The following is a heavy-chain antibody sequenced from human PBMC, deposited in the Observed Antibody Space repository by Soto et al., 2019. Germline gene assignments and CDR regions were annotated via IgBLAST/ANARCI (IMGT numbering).Heavy chain of an antibody. V-gene: IGHV3-53*04. CDR2: IYSDGST. CDR3: ARDPYYDSSGYLASNGMDV. J-gene: IGHJ6*02. CDR1: GFTVSSNY. D-gene: IGHD3-22*01. Sequence: EVQLVESGGGLVQPGGSLRLSCAASGFTVSSNYMSWVRQAPGKGLEWVSVIYSDGSTYYADSVKGRFTISRHNSKNTLYLQMNSLRAEDTAVDYCARDPYYDSSGYLASNGMDVWGQGTTVTVSS.